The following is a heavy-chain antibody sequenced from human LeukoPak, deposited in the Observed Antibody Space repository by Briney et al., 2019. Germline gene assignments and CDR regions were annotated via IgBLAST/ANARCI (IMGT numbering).Heavy chain of an antibody. CDR3: ARSRGYFDC. Sequence: PSETLSLTCTVSGGSISSYYWSWIRHPPGKGLEWMGYIYYSWSTNYNHFLKRRVPIPVERSQHQFSPQLSLLTAADTALFYVARSRGYFDCWGQRTLVTVS. D-gene: IGHD6-13*01. CDR2: IYYSWST. V-gene: IGHV4-59*01. CDR1: GGSISSYY. J-gene: IGHJ4*02.